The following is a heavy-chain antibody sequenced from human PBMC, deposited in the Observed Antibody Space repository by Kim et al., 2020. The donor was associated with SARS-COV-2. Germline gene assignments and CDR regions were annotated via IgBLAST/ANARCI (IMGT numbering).Heavy chain of an antibody. CDR2: INAGNGNT. CDR1: GYTFTSYA. CDR3: ASLRDSSGPDYYYYYGMDV. D-gene: IGHD3-22*01. V-gene: IGHV1-3*01. Sequence: ASVKVSCKASGYTFTSYAMHWVRQAPGQRLEWMGWINAGNGNTKYSQKFQGRVTITRDTSASTAYMELSSLRSEDTAVYYCASLRDSSGPDYYYYYGMDVWGQGTTVTVSS. J-gene: IGHJ6*02.